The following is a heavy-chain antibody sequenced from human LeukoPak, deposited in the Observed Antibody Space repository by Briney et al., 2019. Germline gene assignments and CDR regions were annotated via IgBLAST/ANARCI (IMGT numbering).Heavy chain of an antibody. CDR2: IYYSGST. V-gene: IGHV4-59*01. D-gene: IGHD3-9*01. CDR1: GGSISSYY. CDR3: ARDRGVYDILTGRGPGLDY. Sequence: SETLSLTCTVSGGSISSYYWSWIRQPPGKGLEWIGYIYYSGSTNYNPSLKSRVTISVDTSKNQFSLKLSSVTAADTAVYYCARDRGVYDILTGRGPGLDYWGQGTLVTVSS. J-gene: IGHJ4*02.